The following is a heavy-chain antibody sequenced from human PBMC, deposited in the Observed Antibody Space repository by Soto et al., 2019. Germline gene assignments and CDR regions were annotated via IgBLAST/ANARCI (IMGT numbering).Heavy chain of an antibody. J-gene: IGHJ6*03. CDR2: MNPNSGNT. D-gene: IGHD2-2*01. Sequence: QVPLVQSGAEVKKPGASVKVSCKASGYTFTSYDINWVRQATGQGLEWMGWMNPNSGNTGYAQKFQGRVTMTRNTSISTAYMELSSLRSEDTAVYYCARRRYCSSTSCDYYYYYMDVWGKGTTVTVSS. V-gene: IGHV1-8*01. CDR3: ARRRYCSSTSCDYYYYYMDV. CDR1: GYTFTSYD.